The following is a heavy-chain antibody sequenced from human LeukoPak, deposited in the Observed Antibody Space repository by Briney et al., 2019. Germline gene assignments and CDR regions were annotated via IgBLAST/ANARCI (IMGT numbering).Heavy chain of an antibody. Sequence: SETLSLTCAVYGGSFSGYYWSWIRQPPGKGLEWIGEINHSGSTNYNPSLKSRVTISVDTSKNQFSLKLSSVTAADTAVYYCARLNYDSSGYYYGSPKYYYYYMDVWGKGTTVTISS. CDR1: GGSFSGYY. D-gene: IGHD3-22*01. CDR2: INHSGST. J-gene: IGHJ6*03. CDR3: ARLNYDSSGYYYGSPKYYYYYMDV. V-gene: IGHV4-34*01.